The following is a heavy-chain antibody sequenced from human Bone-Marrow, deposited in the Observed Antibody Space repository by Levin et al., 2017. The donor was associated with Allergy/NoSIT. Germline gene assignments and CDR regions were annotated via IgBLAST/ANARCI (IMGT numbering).Heavy chain of an antibody. J-gene: IGHJ4*02. D-gene: IGHD6-13*01. CDR2: ISYDGSNK. Sequence: SCAASGFTFSSYAMHWVRQAPGKGLEWVAVISYDGSNKYYADSVKGRFTISRDNSKNTLYLQMNSLRAEDTAVYYCARDRIAAAGVPGAYWGQGTLVTVSS. CDR3: ARDRIAAAGVPGAY. V-gene: IGHV3-30-3*01. CDR1: GFTFSSYA.